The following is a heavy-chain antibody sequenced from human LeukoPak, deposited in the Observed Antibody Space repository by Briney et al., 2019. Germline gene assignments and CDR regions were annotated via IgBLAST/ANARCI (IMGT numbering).Heavy chain of an antibody. Sequence: GASVKVSCKASGYTFTSYDINWVRQATGQGLEWMGWMNPNSGNTGYAQKFQGRVTITRNTSISTAYMELSSLRSEDTAMYYCARGGSGSYSYFDYWCQGTLVTVSS. CDR3: ARGGSGSYSYFDY. J-gene: IGHJ4*02. CDR2: MNPNSGNT. V-gene: IGHV1-8*03. CDR1: GYTFTSYD. D-gene: IGHD3-10*01.